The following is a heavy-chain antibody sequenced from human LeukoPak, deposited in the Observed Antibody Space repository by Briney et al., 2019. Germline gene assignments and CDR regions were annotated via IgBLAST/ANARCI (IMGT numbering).Heavy chain of an antibody. Sequence: GGSLRLSCEASGFTVSSNYMSWVRQAPGKGLEWVPVIYSGGSTYYADSVKGRFTISRDNSKNTLYLQMNSLRAEDTAVYYCTRESYMTHYCLDYWGQGTLVTVSS. CDR2: IYSGGST. CDR1: GFTVSSNY. D-gene: IGHD2/OR15-2a*01. V-gene: IGHV3-66*01. J-gene: IGHJ4*02. CDR3: TRESYMTHYCLDY.